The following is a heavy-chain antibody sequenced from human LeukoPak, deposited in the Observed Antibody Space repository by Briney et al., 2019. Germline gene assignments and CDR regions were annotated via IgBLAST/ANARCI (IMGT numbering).Heavy chain of an antibody. CDR1: GFTFSTFA. CDR3: ATYRQVLLPFES. V-gene: IGHV3-23*01. CDR2: IFPSGGEI. J-gene: IGHJ4*02. D-gene: IGHD2-8*02. Sequence: GGSLRLSCEASGFTFSTFAMIWVRQPPGKGLEWVSSIFPSGGEIHYADSVGGRFTISRDNSKSTLSLQMNSLRAEDTAIYYRATYRQVLLPFESWGQGTLVTVSS.